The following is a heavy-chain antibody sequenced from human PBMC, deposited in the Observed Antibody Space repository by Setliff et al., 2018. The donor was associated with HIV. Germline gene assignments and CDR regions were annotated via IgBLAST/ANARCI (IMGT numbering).Heavy chain of an antibody. D-gene: IGHD3-10*01. CDR3: ARVYYGSGSTGDY. Sequence: GASVKVSCKASGYTFTVYYMHWVRQAPGQGLEWMGWINTNSGDTKYAQKFQGRVTMTRDTSISTAFMDLSSLRSDDTAMYYCARVYYGSGSTGDYWGQGTLVTVSS. J-gene: IGHJ4*02. CDR2: INTNSGDT. V-gene: IGHV1-2*02. CDR1: GYTFTVYY.